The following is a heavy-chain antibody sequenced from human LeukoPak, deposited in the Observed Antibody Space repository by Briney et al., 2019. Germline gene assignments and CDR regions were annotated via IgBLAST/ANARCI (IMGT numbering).Heavy chain of an antibody. CDR3: AGLIHI. CDR2: IFYSGST. CDR1: SGSISTSNYY. J-gene: IGHJ3*01. V-gene: IGHV4-39*07. D-gene: IGHD2/OR15-2a*01. Sequence: SETLSLTCTVSSGSISTSNYYWGWVRQPPGKALEWIGNIFYSGSTYYSPSLKSRVTISLDTSRNQFSLKLNSVTAADTAVYYSAGLIHIWRQGTMVTVPS.